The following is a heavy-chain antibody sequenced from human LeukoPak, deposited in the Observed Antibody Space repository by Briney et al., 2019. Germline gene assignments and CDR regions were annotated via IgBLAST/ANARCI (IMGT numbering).Heavy chain of an antibody. J-gene: IGHJ4*02. CDR2: IYYSGST. V-gene: IGHV4-59*01. Sequence: SETLSLTCTVSGGSISSYYWSRIRQPPGKGLEWIGYIYYSGSTNYNPSLKSRVTISVDTSKNQFSLKLSSVTAADTAVYYCAVSIAARPGPLGYWGQGTLVTVSS. D-gene: IGHD6-6*01. CDR1: GGSISSYY. CDR3: AVSIAARPGPLGY.